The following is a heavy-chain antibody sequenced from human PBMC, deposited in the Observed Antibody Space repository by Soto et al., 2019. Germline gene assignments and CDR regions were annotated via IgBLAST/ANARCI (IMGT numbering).Heavy chain of an antibody. CDR1: GYTFPTYD. CDR3: ARRKERSGPHYFDY. V-gene: IGHV1-8*01. D-gene: IGHD6-25*01. J-gene: IGHJ4*02. Sequence: VKVSCKASGYTFPTYDIHWVRQVTGQGLEWMGWMNPYNGNTGSTQKFQGRVTMTRNTSISTVYMELTSLRSEDTAVYYCARRKERSGPHYFDYWGQGSLVTVSS. CDR2: MNPYNGNT.